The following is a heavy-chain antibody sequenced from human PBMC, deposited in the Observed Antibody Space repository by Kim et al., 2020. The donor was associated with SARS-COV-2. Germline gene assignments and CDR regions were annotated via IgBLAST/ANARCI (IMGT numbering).Heavy chain of an antibody. V-gene: IGHV3-7*01. CDR2: IKQDGSEK. CDR1: GFTFSGYW. CDR3: ARDYDY. Sequence: GGSLRLSCAASGFTFSGYWMNWVRQAPGKGLEWVANIKQDGSEKYYVDSVKGRFTISRDNAKNSLFLQVNSLRAEDTAVYYCARDYDYWGQGTLVTVSS. J-gene: IGHJ4*02. D-gene: IGHD3-3*01.